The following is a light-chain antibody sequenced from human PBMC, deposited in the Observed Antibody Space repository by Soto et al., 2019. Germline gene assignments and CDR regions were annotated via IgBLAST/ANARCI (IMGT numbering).Light chain of an antibody. V-gene: IGKV1-5*01. J-gene: IGKJ4*01. CDR1: QSISSS. CDR2: DAS. CDR3: QQYNNWPPLT. Sequence: IQMTQSPSTVSASVGDRVTITCRASQSISSSLAWYQQKPGKAPKVLIYDASSLDSGVPSRFSGSGYGTEFTLTVSSLQSEDFAVYYCQQYNNWPPLTFGGGTKVEIK.